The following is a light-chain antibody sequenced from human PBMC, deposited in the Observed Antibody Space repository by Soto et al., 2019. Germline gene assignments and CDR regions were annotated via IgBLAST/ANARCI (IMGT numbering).Light chain of an antibody. CDR1: QDISSY. J-gene: IGKJ1*01. V-gene: IGKV1-9*01. CDR2: ATS. CDR3: QQLNTYPWT. Sequence: SQFTQCPSSLSASVGYRVTLPCRASQDISSYLAWYQQEPGKAPKLLIYATSTLQSGVPSRVSGRGAGTDCTLTISTLQPADFETDYCQQLNTYPWTFGQGTKV.